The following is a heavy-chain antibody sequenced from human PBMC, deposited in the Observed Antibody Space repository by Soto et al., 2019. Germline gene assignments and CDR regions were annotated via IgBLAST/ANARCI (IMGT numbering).Heavy chain of an antibody. V-gene: IGHV4-59*01. CDR2: IYDSGSP. J-gene: IGHJ4*02. CDR3: ARGVGSCPLRY. CDR1: GGSISVYY. Sequence: ASETLSLTCAISGGSISVYYWSWVRQPPGQGLEWIGYIYDSGSPYYNPSLSSRVIISADTSKNQNTLKLTAATAADTAVYHCARGVGSCPLRYWGRGTLVTVSS. D-gene: IGHD1-26*01.